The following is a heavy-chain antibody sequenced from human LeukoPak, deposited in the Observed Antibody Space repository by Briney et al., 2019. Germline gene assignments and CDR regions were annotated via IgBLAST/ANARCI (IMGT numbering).Heavy chain of an antibody. Sequence: TGESLKISCKGSGYSFTSYWIGWVRQMPGKGLEWMGIIYPGDSDTRYSPSFQGQVTISADKSISTACLQWSSLKASDTAMYYCARQILYSSSWYYWFDPWGQGTLVTVSS. V-gene: IGHV5-51*01. CDR1: GYSFTSYW. CDR2: IYPGDSDT. J-gene: IGHJ5*02. D-gene: IGHD6-13*01. CDR3: ARQILYSSSWYYWFDP.